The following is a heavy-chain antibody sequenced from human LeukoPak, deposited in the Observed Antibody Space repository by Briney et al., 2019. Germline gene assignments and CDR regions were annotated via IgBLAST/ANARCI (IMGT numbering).Heavy chain of an antibody. CDR1: GFTFSSYA. CDR2: IRYAGSNK. CDR3: AKDAYDNSDYYVGWFDP. J-gene: IGHJ5*02. Sequence: GGSLRLSCAASGFTFSSYAMSWVRQAPGKGLEWVAFIRYAGSNKYYADAVKGRFTISRDNSKNTLYLQMSSLRAEDTALYYCAKDAYDNSDYYVGWFDPWGQGTLVTVSS. V-gene: IGHV3-30*02. D-gene: IGHD3-22*01.